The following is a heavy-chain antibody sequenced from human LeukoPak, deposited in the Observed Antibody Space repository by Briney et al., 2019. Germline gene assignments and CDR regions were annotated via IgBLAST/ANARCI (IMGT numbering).Heavy chain of an antibody. Sequence: TGGSLRLSCAASGFTFSAYAMSWVRQAPGKGLEWVSGISGSGDTRYYADSVKGRFTISRDNSKSTLYLQMNSLRAEDTAVFYCARWLQLDDDALDIWGQGTLVTVPS. CDR3: ARWLQLDDDALDI. D-gene: IGHD5-24*01. V-gene: IGHV3-23*01. CDR1: GFTFSAYA. CDR2: ISGSGDTR. J-gene: IGHJ3*02.